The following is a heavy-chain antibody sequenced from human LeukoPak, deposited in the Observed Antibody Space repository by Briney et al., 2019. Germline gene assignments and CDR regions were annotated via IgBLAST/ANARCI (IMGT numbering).Heavy chain of an antibody. V-gene: IGHV1-18*01. CDR2: ISAYNGNT. J-gene: IGHJ4*02. CDR3: AIKKNSGSSFDY. CDR1: XXTFTSYG. Sequence: VKVSCKGXXXTFTSYGISWVRQAPGQGLEWMGWISAYNGNTNYAQKLQGRVTMTTDTSTITAYMELRSLRSDDTAVYYCAIKKNSGSSFDYWGQGTLFTVSS. D-gene: IGHD6-6*01.